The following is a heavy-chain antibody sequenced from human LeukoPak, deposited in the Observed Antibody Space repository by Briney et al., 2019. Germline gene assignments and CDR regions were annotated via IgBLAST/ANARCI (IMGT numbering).Heavy chain of an antibody. D-gene: IGHD6-25*01. J-gene: IGHJ2*01. CDR1: GFTVSSNY. CDR3: ARSPYTATATPNWYFDL. V-gene: IGHV3-53*01. CDR2: IYSGGST. Sequence: GGSLRLSCAASGFTVSSNYMSWVRQAPGKGLEWVSVIYSGGSTYYADSVKGRFTISRDNSKNTLYLQMNSLRAEDTAVYYCARSPYTATATPNWYFDLWGRGTLVTVSS.